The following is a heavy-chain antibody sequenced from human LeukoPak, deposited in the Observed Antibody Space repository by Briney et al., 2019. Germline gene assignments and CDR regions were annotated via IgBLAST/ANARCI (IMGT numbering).Heavy chain of an antibody. CDR2: ISGSGEST. Sequence: GGSLRLSCASSGFTFSSYAMTWVRQAPGKGLEWVSEISGSGESTYYGDSVKGRFTISRDNSKNTLYLQMNSLRAGDTAIYYCAREHWDFDYWGQGTLVTVSS. CDR1: GFTFSSYA. D-gene: IGHD7-27*01. J-gene: IGHJ4*02. V-gene: IGHV3-23*01. CDR3: AREHWDFDY.